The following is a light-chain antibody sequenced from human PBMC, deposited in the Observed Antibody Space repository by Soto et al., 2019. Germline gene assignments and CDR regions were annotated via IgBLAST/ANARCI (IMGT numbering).Light chain of an antibody. V-gene: IGLV2-8*01. J-gene: IGLJ2*01. CDR3: TSYTSSSTLS. CDR1: SSDVGGYNY. CDR2: EVT. Sequence: QSALTQPPSASGSPGQSVTISCTGTSSDVGGYNYVSWYQQHPGKAPRLMLYEVTKRPSGVPDRFSGSKSGNTASLTVSGLQAEDEADYYCTSYTSSSTLSFGGGTKLTVL.